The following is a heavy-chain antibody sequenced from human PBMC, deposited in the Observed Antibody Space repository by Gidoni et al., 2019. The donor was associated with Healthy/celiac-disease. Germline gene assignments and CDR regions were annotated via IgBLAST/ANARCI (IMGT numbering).Heavy chain of an antibody. CDR3: ARGGEVLWFGSSLPNWFDP. CDR1: GYTFTSYD. J-gene: IGHJ5*02. D-gene: IGHD3-10*01. Sequence: QVQLVQSGAEVKKPGASVKVSCQASGYTFTSYDINWVRQATGQGLEWMGWMNPNSGNTGYAQKFQGRVTMTRNTSISTAYMELSSLRSEDTAVYYCARGGEVLWFGSSLPNWFDPWGQGTLVTVSS. V-gene: IGHV1-8*01. CDR2: MNPNSGNT.